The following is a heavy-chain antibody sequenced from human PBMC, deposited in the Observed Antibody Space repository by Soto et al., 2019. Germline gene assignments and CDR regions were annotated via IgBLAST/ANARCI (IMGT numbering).Heavy chain of an antibody. V-gene: IGHV4-31*03. J-gene: IGHJ5*02. CDR2: IYYIGTT. CDR1: GGSISNGNYY. CDR3: AKNETTRPWFGP. D-gene: IGHD1-1*01. Sequence: PSETLSLTCTVSGGSISNGNYYWSWIRQLPGKGLEWIGNIYYIGTTSYNPSLKSRVTMSIDTSKNQFSLKLRSVVAADTDMYYCAKNETTRPWFGPWGQGTLVTVSS.